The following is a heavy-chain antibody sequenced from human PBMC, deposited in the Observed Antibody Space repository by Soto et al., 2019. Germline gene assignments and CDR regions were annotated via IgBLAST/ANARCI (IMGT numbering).Heavy chain of an antibody. Sequence: EVQLVESGGGLVKPGGSLRLSCAASGFTFSSYSMNWVRQAPGKGLEWVSSISSSSSYIYYADSVKGRFIISRDNAKNTLYLQMNSLRAEDTAVYYCAREVSGSGSYTINWFDPWGQGTLVTVSS. CDR1: GFTFSSYS. D-gene: IGHD3-10*01. V-gene: IGHV3-21*01. J-gene: IGHJ5*02. CDR2: ISSSSSYI. CDR3: AREVSGSGSYTINWFDP.